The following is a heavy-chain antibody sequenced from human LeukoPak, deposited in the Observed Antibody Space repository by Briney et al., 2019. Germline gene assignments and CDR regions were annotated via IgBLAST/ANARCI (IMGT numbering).Heavy chain of an antibody. Sequence: SVKVSCKASGGTFSSYAISWVRQAPGQGLEWMGGIIPIFGTSNYAQKFQGRVTITTDESTSTAYMELSSLRSEDTAVYYCARYYSGWYYFDYWGQGTLVTVSS. J-gene: IGHJ4*02. D-gene: IGHD6-19*01. V-gene: IGHV1-69*05. CDR1: GGTFSSYA. CDR2: IIPIFGTS. CDR3: ARYYSGWYYFDY.